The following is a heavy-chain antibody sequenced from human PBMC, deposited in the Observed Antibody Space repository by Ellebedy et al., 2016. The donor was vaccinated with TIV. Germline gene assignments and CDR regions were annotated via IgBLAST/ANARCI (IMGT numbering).Heavy chain of an antibody. Sequence: ASVTVSCXASGYTFTSYYMHWVRQAPGQGLEWMGIINPSGGSTSYAQKFQGRVTMTRDTSTSTVYMELSSLRSEDTAVYYCARTYYYDSSGQGVAFDYWGQGTLVTVSS. CDR2: INPSGGST. CDR3: ARTYYYDSSGQGVAFDY. CDR1: GYTFTSYY. V-gene: IGHV1-46*01. D-gene: IGHD3-22*01. J-gene: IGHJ4*02.